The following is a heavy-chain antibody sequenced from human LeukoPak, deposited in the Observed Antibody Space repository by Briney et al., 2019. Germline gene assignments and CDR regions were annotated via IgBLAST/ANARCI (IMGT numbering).Heavy chain of an antibody. J-gene: IGHJ4*02. CDR2: IYSGGST. CDR1: GFTVSSNY. V-gene: IGHV3-53*01. D-gene: IGHD3-22*01. Sequence: GGSLRLSCAASGFTVSSNYMSWVRQAPGKGLEWVSVIYSGGSTYYADPVKGRFTISRDNSKNTLYLQMNSLRAEDAAVYYCATGGYYDSSGYWGGGYWGQGTLVTVSS. CDR3: ATGGYYDSSGYWGGGY.